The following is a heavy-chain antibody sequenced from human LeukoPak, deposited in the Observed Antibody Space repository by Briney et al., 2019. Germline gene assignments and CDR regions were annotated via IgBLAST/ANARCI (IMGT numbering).Heavy chain of an antibody. CDR3: AKTPLYYDSSGYFCYFDY. CDR1: GGTFSSYA. J-gene: IGHJ4*02. V-gene: IGHV1-69*13. D-gene: IGHD3-22*01. CDR2: IIPIFGTA. Sequence: ASVKVSCKASGGTFSSYAISWVRQAPGQGLEWMGGIIPIFGTANYAQKFQGRVTFTADESTSTAYMELSSLRSEDTAVYYCAKTPLYYDSSGYFCYFDYWGQGTLVTVSS.